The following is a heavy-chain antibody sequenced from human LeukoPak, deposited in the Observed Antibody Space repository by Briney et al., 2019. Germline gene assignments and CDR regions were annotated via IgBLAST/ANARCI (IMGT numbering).Heavy chain of an antibody. CDR2: MNPNSGNT. V-gene: IGHV1-8*01. J-gene: IGHJ4*02. CDR3: AREWELLNDY. CDR1: GYTFTSYD. D-gene: IGHD1-26*01. Sequence: ASVKVSCKASGYTFTSYDINWVRQATGQGLEWMGWMNPNSGNTGYAQKFQGRVTMTRNTSISTAYMGLSSLRAEDTAVYYRAREWELLNDYWGQGTLVTASS.